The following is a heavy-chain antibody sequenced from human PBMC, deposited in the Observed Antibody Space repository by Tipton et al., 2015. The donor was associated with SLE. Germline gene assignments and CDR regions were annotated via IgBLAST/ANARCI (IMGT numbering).Heavy chain of an antibody. Sequence: TLSLTCTVSGDSVKSRYWIWVRQPAGRELEWLAYRFHDGNINYNPSLKTRLTMSVDTSRDQFSLTLNSVTVADTGIYYCARGREWNWSPYYMDVWGKGTTVTVSS. CDR3: ARGREWNWSPYYMDV. CDR1: GDSVKSRY. V-gene: IGHV4-59*02. D-gene: IGHD1-1*01. J-gene: IGHJ6*03. CDR2: RFHDGNI.